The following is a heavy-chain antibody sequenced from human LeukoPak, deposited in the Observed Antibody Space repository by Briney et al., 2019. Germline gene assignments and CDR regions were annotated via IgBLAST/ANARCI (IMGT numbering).Heavy chain of an antibody. CDR2: INSNGDST. V-gene: IGHV3-64*01. D-gene: IGHD5-24*01. CDR3: ARDDGYSIDF. Sequence: GGSLRLSCAASGFTFSSYAMHWVRQAPGKGLEYVSGINSNGDSTFYANSVKGRFTSSRDNSRNTMFLQMGSLRAEDMAAYFCARDDGYSIDFWGQGTLVAVSS. CDR1: GFTFSSYA. J-gene: IGHJ4*02.